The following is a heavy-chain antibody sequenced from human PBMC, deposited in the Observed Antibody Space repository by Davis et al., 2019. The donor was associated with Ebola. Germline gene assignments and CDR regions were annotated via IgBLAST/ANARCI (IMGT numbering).Heavy chain of an antibody. CDR2: IYKSGST. Sequence: SETLSLTCTVSGGSIRSSSDYWGWIRQPPGKGLEWIGNIYKSGSTYYNPSLKSRITISVDTSKNQFSLRLTSVTAADTAVYYCARDTGVYYDFWSGYAPFDYWGQGTLVTVSS. CDR1: GGSIRSSSDY. CDR3: ARDTGVYYDFWSGYAPFDY. V-gene: IGHV4-39*02. J-gene: IGHJ4*02. D-gene: IGHD3-3*01.